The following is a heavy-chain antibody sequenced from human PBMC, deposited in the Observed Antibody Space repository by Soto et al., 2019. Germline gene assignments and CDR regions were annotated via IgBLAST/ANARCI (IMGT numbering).Heavy chain of an antibody. D-gene: IGHD2-15*01. V-gene: IGHV5-51*01. CDR2: IYPGDSDT. Sequence: PGESLKISCTGSGYSFTSYWIGWVRQMPGKGLGWMGIIYPGDSDTRYSPSFQGQVTISADKSISTAYLQWSSLKASDTAMYYWGRQVAYCSGGSCNGRSGCYYGMDVWGQGTRVTVSS. CDR1: GYSFTSYW. CDR3: GRQVAYCSGGSCNGRSGCYYGMDV. J-gene: IGHJ6*02.